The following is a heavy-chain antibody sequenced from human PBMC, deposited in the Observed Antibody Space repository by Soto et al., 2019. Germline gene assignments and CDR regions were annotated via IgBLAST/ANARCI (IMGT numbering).Heavy chain of an antibody. V-gene: IGHV1-24*01. CDR1: GYTLTELS. J-gene: IGHJ4*02. D-gene: IGHD6-13*01. Sequence: ASVKVSCKVSGYTLTELSMHWVRQAPGKGLEWMGGFDPEDGETIYAQKFQGRVTMTEDTSTDTAYMELSSLRSEDTAVYYCVVAAAAGVKPRAPYWGQGTLVTVSS. CDR3: VVAAAAGVKPRAPY. CDR2: FDPEDGET.